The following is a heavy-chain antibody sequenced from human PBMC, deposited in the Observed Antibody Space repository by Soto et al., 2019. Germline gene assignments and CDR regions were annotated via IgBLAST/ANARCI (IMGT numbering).Heavy chain of an antibody. CDR3: ARATFAWSADYYYYYYMDV. D-gene: IGHD3-9*01. Sequence: QVQLVQSGAEVKKPGASVKVSCKASGYTFTSYDINWVRQATGQGLEWMGWMNPNSGNTGYAQKLQGRVTMTRNTSISTAYMELSSLRSEDTAVYYCARATFAWSADYYYYYYMDVWGKGTTVTVSS. CDR2: MNPNSGNT. V-gene: IGHV1-8*01. J-gene: IGHJ6*03. CDR1: GYTFTSYD.